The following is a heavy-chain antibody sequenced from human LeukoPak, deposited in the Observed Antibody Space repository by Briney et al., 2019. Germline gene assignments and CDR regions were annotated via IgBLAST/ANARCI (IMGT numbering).Heavy chain of an antibody. CDR1: GFTFSSYA. V-gene: IGHV3-23*01. J-gene: IGHJ3*02. D-gene: IGHD1-7*01. Sequence: GGSLRLSCAASGFTFSSYAMSWVRQAPGKGLEWVSAISGSGGSTYYADSVKGRFTFSRGNSENTLYLQMNYLKPEDTAVYYCAKDEGTIWNSKNDPFDIWGQGTMVTVSS. CDR2: ISGSGGST. CDR3: AKDEGTIWNSKNDPFDI.